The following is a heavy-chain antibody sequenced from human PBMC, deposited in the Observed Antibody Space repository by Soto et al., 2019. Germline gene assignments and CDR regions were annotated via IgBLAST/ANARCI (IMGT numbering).Heavy chain of an antibody. Sequence: QVQLQESGPGLAMPSGTPSLTCAVSGGSISSSNWWTWVRQAPGKGLEWIGEIYHSGSTIYNPSLKSRVTISVDKSKNQFSLRLSSMTAADTAVYYCARDLSTVTGALDIWGQGTMVTVSS. CDR1: GGSISSSNW. CDR2: IYHSGST. D-gene: IGHD4-17*01. CDR3: ARDLSTVTGALDI. J-gene: IGHJ3*02. V-gene: IGHV4-4*02.